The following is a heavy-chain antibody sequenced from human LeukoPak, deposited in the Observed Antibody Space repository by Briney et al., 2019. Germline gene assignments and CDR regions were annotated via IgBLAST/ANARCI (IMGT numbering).Heavy chain of an antibody. D-gene: IGHD3-22*01. CDR1: GGSITTYY. J-gene: IGHJ6*03. CDR2: RYYSGDT. CDR3: TRGSIAYYYMDV. Sequence: SETLSLTCTVSGGSITTYYWNWIRQPPGKGLEWIGHRYYSGDTNYNPSLKSRVTISVDTSKNQFSLKLSSVTAADTAVYYCTRGSIAYYYMDVWGKGTTVTISS. V-gene: IGHV4-59*01.